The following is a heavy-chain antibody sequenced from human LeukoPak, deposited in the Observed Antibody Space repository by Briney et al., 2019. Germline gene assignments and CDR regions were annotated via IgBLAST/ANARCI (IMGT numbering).Heavy chain of an antibody. CDR3: ARYKAQTDY. CDR1: GGTFSSYA. CDR2: IIPIFGTA. Sequence: ASVKVSCKASGGTFSSYAISWVRQAPGQGLEWMGGIIPIFGTANYAQKFQGRVTMTRNTSISTAYMELSSLRSEDTAVYYCARYKAQTDYWGQGTLVTVSS. V-gene: IGHV1-69*05. J-gene: IGHJ4*02. D-gene: IGHD1-1*01.